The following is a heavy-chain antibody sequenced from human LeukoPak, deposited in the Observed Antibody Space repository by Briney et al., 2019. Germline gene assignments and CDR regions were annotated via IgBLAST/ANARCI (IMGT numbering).Heavy chain of an antibody. Sequence: GESPKISCKASGYTFTNYWIGWVRQMPGKGLEWMGIIYPDDSDTKYSPSFQGHVTISVDESISTAYLQWSSLKASDTAIYYCARHEVGGDSSSGYEYYYYMDVWGKGTAVTVFS. CDR1: GYTFTNYW. D-gene: IGHD3-3*01. V-gene: IGHV5-51*01. J-gene: IGHJ6*03. CDR2: IYPDDSDT. CDR3: ARHEVGGDSSSGYEYYYYMDV.